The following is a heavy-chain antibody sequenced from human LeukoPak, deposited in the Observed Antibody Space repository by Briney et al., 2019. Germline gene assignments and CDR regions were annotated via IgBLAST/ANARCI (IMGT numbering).Heavy chain of an antibody. CDR1: GDSISSYY. CDR2: IYYSGST. Sequence: SETLSLTCTVSGDSISSYYWSWIRQPPGKGLEWIGYIYYSGSTNYNPSLKSRVTISVDTSKNQFSLKLSSVTAADTAVYYCARGVVPAAILGLNWFDPWGQGTLVTVSS. J-gene: IGHJ5*02. D-gene: IGHD2-2*01. CDR3: ARGVVPAAILGLNWFDP. V-gene: IGHV4-59*01.